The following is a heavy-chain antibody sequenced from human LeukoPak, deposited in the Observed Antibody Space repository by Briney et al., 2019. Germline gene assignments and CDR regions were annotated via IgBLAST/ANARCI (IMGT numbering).Heavy chain of an antibody. V-gene: IGHV3-11*01. Sequence: GGSLRLSCGASGFTFSDYYISWIRQAPGKGLEWISSISDSGDTIHYADSVRGRFTISRDNAKNSLYLQMNSLRAEDTAVYYCARDLDDTLSGNFDYWGQGTLVTVSS. D-gene: IGHD3-9*01. CDR2: ISDSGDTI. J-gene: IGHJ4*02. CDR1: GFTFSDYY. CDR3: ARDLDDTLSGNFDY.